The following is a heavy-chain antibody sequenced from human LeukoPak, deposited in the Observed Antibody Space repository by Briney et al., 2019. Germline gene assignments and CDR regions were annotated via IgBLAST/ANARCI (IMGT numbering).Heavy chain of an antibody. Sequence: GGSLRLSCAASGFTLDDYGMSWVRQAPGKGLEWVSGINWNGGSTGYADSVKGRFTISRDNAKNSLYLQMNSLRAEDTALYYCARGGEGASYDFWSGYPVPPLDYYYYYYMDVWGKGTTVTVSS. CDR2: INWNGGST. J-gene: IGHJ6*03. D-gene: IGHD3-3*01. V-gene: IGHV3-20*04. CDR1: GFTLDDYG. CDR3: ARGGEGASYDFWSGYPVPPLDYYYYYYMDV.